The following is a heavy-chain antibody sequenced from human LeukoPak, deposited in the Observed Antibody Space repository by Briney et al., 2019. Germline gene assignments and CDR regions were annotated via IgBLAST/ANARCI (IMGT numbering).Heavy chain of an antibody. CDR3: AREGAGYYYGSGSFDY. CDR1: GGSISSYY. Sequence: SETLSLTCTVSGGSISSYYWSWIRQPPGKGLEWIGYIYYSGSTNYNPSLKSRVTISVDTSKNQFSLKLSSVTAADTAVYYCAREGAGYYYGSGSFDYWGQGTLVTVSS. D-gene: IGHD3-10*01. J-gene: IGHJ4*02. V-gene: IGHV4-59*01. CDR2: IYYSGST.